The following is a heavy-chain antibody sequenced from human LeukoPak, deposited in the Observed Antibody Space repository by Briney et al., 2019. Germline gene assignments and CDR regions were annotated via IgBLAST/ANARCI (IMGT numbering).Heavy chain of an antibody. CDR1: GGSISSSSYY. D-gene: IGHD2-2*01. V-gene: IGHV4-39*01. Sequence: SETLSLTCTVSGGSISSSSYYWGWIRQPPGKGLESIGSIYYSGSTYYNPSLKSRVTISVDTSKNQFSLKLSSVTAADTAVYYCARQRLSTVDAFDIWGQGTMVTVSS. CDR2: IYYSGST. CDR3: ARQRLSTVDAFDI. J-gene: IGHJ3*02.